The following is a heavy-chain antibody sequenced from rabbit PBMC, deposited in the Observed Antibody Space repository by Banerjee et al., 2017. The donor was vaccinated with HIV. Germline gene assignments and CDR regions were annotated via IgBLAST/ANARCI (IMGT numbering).Heavy chain of an antibody. Sequence: QEQLVEYGGDLVQPEGSLTLTCKASGFSFSNKAVMCWVRQAPGKGLEWIACINAVTGKAVYASWAKGRFTFSKASSTTVTLQMTGLTAADTATYFCARDTGSSFSSYGMDLWGPGTLVTVS. CDR2: INAVTGKA. CDR1: GFSFSNKAV. J-gene: IGHJ6*01. V-gene: IGHV1S45*01. D-gene: IGHD8-1*01. CDR3: ARDTGSSFSSYGMDL.